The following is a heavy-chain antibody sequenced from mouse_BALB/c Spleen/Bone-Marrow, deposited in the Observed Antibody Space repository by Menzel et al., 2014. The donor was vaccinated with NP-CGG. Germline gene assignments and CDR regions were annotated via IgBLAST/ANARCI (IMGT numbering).Heavy chain of an antibody. CDR2: INPSNGRT. D-gene: IGHD2-1*01. CDR3: ARERGNYPFAY. CDR1: GYTFTSYW. J-gene: IGHJ3*01. V-gene: IGHV1S81*02. Sequence: QVQLQQSGAELVKPAASLKLSCTASGYTFTSYWMHWVKQRPGQGLEWIGEINPSNGRTNYNEKFKSKATLTVDKSSSTAYMQLSSLTSEDSAVYYCARERGNYPFAYWDQGTLITVSA.